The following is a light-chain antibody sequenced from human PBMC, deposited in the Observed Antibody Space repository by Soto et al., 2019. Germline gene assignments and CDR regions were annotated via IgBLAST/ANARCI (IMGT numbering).Light chain of an antibody. CDR3: QQYYSYPYT. J-gene: IGKJ2*01. V-gene: IGKV1-8*01. CDR1: QSISSY. CDR2: AAS. Sequence: AIRMTQSPSSFSASTGDRVTITCRASQSISSYLAWYQQKPGKAPKLLIYAASTLQSGVPSRFSGSGSGTDFTLTISCLQSEDFATYYCQQYYSYPYTFGQGTKVDIK.